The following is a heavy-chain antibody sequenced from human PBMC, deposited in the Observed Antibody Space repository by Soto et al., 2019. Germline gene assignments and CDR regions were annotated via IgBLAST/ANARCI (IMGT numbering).Heavy chain of an antibody. CDR3: ARDRLRLGELSLIGYCDY. CDR1: GITFSSYT. V-gene: IGHV3-30*01. CDR2: ISFDASDK. D-gene: IGHD3-16*02. J-gene: IGHJ4*02. Sequence: QVQLVESGGGVVQPGRSLRLSCTTSGITFSSYTMHWVRQAPGKGLEWVALISFDASDKYYADSVKGRFSISRDNSKNTLFLQMDSLRPDDTAVYYCARDRLRLGELSLIGYCDYWGRGTLVAVSS.